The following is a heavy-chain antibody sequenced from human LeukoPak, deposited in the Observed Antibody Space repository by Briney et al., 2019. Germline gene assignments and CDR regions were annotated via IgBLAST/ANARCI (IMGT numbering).Heavy chain of an antibody. CDR2: ISGSGYYT. CDR3: AKDGSWGDYYFYFYMDV. Sequence: GGSLRLSCEASGFTFGSFARSWVRQAPGKGLEWVSGISGSGYYTYYADSVKGRFTISRDNSKNTLYIEMNSLRAEDTAVYYCAKDGSWGDYYFYFYMDVWGKGTTVTVSS. V-gene: IGHV3-23*01. D-gene: IGHD3-16*01. CDR1: GFTFGSFA. J-gene: IGHJ6*03.